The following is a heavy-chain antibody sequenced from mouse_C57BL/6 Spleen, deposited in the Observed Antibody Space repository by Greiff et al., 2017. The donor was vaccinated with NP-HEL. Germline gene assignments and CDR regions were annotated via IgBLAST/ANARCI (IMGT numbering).Heavy chain of an antibody. V-gene: IGHV1-69*01. D-gene: IGHD1-1*01. CDR1: GYTFTSYW. CDR2: IDPSDSYT. Sequence: VQLQQPGAELVMPGASVKLSCKASGYTFTSYWMHWVKQRPGQGLEWIGEIDPSDSYTNYNQKFKGKSTLTVDKSSSTAYMQLSSLTSEDSAVYYCARRAPTVVATDAMDYWGQGTSVTVSS. J-gene: IGHJ4*01. CDR3: ARRAPTVVATDAMDY.